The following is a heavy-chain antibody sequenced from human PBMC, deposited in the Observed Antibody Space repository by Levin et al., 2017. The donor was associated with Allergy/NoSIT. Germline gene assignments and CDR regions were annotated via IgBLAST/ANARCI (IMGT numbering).Heavy chain of an antibody. V-gene: IGHV4-59*01. D-gene: IGHD2-15*01. CDR3: ARGPTRYYFDY. J-gene: IGHJ4*02. CDR1: GGSISSYY. Sequence: SETLSLTCTVSGGSISSYYWSWIRQPPGKGLEWSGYIFYTGSTNYNPSLKSRITISVDTSKNQFSLRLNSMTAADTAVYYCARGPTRYYFDYWGQGTLVTVSS. CDR2: IFYTGST.